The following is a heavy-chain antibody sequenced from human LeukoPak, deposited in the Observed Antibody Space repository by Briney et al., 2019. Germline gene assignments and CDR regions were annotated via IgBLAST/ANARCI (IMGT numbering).Heavy chain of an antibody. CDR3: ARVASAARPLYYSYYMDV. CDR2: ISSSSSTI. D-gene: IGHD6-6*01. CDR1: GFTFSSYS. J-gene: IGHJ6*03. Sequence: GGSLRLSCAASGFTFSSYSMNWVRQAPGKGLEWVSYISSSSSTIYYADSVKGRFTISRDNAKNSLYLQMNSLRAEDTAVYYCARVASAARPLYYSYYMDVWGKGTTVTVSS. V-gene: IGHV3-48*04.